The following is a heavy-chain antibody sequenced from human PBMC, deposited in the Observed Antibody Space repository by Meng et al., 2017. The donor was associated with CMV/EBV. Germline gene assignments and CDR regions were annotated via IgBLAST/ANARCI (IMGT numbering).Heavy chain of an antibody. CDR2: INHSGST. J-gene: IGHJ5*02. D-gene: IGHD3-16*02. Sequence: VYGGSCSGYYWSWIRQPPGKGLEWIGEINHSGSTNYNPSLKSRVTISVDTSKNQFSLKLSSVTAADTAVYYCAGFTFGGVIVRWFDPWGQETLVTVSS. CDR3: AGFTFGGVIVRWFDP. V-gene: IGHV4-34*01. CDR1: GGSCSGYY.